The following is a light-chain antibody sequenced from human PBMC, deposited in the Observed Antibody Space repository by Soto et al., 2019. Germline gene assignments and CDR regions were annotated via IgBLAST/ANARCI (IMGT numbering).Light chain of an antibody. CDR3: QQYNNWPRT. V-gene: IGKV3-15*01. J-gene: IGKJ1*01. CDR2: GAS. CDR1: QSVSSN. Sequence: EIVMTQSPVTLSVSPGERATLSCRASQSVSSNLAWYQQKPCQAPRLLIYGASPRATGIPARFSGSRSGTEFTLTISSRQSEDFAVYYCQQYNNWPRTFGQGTKVEI.